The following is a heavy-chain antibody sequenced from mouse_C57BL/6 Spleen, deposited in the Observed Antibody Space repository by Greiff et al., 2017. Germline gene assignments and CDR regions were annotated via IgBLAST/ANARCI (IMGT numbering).Heavy chain of an antibody. CDR2: IYPGSGST. V-gene: IGHV1-55*01. CDR3: ARSDYGSSPYYFDY. J-gene: IGHJ2*01. CDR1: GYTFTSYW. D-gene: IGHD1-1*01. Sequence: QVQLQQPGAELVKPGASVTMSCKASGYTFTSYWITWVKQRPGQGLEWIGDIYPGSGSTNYNEKFKSKATLTVDTSSSTAYMQLSSLTSEDSAVYYCARSDYGSSPYYFDYWGQGTTLTVSS.